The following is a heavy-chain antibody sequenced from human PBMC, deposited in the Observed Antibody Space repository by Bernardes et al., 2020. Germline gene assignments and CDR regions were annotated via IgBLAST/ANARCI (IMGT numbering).Heavy chain of an antibody. CDR2: IFYSGST. CDR3: ARHYGSGTYYSHFES. Sequence: SETLSLTCTVSGDSVSSSSYYWGWNRQPPGKGPEWIGAIFYSGSTYYNPSLKSRVTISVDTSKNQFSLKLSSVTAADTAEYYCARHYGSGTYYSHFESWGQGTLVTVSS. V-gene: IGHV4-39*01. CDR1: GDSVSSSSYY. D-gene: IGHD3-10*01. J-gene: IGHJ4*02.